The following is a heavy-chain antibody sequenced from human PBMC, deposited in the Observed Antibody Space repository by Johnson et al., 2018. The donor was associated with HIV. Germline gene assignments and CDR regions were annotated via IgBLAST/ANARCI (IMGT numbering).Heavy chain of an antibody. D-gene: IGHD6-25*01. V-gene: IGHV3-30*02. J-gene: IGHJ3*02. Sequence: QVQLVESGGGVVRPGGSLRLSCAASRFTFSTYGMHWVRQAPGKGLEWVAFIRYAGSNDYYADSVKGRFTISRENSKNPVYLEMNSLRAEDTAVYYCAKGGIDAFDIWGQGTMVTVSS. CDR2: IRYAGSND. CDR3: AKGGIDAFDI. CDR1: RFTFSTYG.